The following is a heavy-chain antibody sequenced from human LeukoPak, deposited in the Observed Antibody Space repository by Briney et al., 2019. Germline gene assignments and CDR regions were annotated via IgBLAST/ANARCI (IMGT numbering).Heavy chain of an antibody. CDR3: ARVPFDYYDSDDYYYHDAFDI. CDR1: GGSINNGGYS. CDR2: IYHSEST. Sequence: SQTLSLTCAVSGGSINNGGYSWSWMRQPPGKGLEWIGYIYHSESTYYNPSLKNRVTISIDRSKNQHSLNLSSVTAADTAVYYCARVPFDYYDSDDYYYHDAFDIWGQGTMVTVSS. D-gene: IGHD3-22*01. J-gene: IGHJ3*02. V-gene: IGHV4-30-2*01.